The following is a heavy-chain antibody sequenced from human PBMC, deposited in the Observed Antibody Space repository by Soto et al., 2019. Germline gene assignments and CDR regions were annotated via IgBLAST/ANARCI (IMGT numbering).Heavy chain of an antibody. CDR1: GYTLPELS. D-gene: IGHD3-9*01. CDR2: FDPEDGET. J-gene: IGHJ4*02. CDR3: ATAGGIRYFDWAYYFAY. V-gene: IGHV1-24*01. Sequence: QVQLVQSGAEVKKPGASVKVSCKVSGYTLPELSMHWVRQAPGKGLEWLGGFDPEDGETIYAQKFQGRVTMTEDTSTDTAYMELSSLRSEDTAVYYCATAGGIRYFDWAYYFAYWGQGTLVTVSS.